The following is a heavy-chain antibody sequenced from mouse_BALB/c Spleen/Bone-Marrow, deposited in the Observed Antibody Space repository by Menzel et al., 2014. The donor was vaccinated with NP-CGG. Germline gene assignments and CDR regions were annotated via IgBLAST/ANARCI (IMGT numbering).Heavy chain of an antibody. V-gene: IGHV1-69*02. CDR2: IYPSDSYT. CDR3: TRSGGYYFDY. J-gene: IGHJ2*01. CDR1: GYTFTSYW. Sequence: QVQLQQPGAELVRPGASVKLSCKASGYTFTSYWMNWVKQRPGQGLEWIGNIYPSDSYTNYNQKFKDKATLTVDKSSSTAYMQLSSPTSEDSAVYYCTRSGGYYFDYWGQGTTLTVSS.